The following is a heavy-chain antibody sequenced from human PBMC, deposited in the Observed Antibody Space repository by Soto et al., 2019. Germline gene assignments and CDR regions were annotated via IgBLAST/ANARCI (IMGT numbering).Heavy chain of an antibody. CDR3: ARTSTVVSGSNWFDP. V-gene: IGHV4-30-4*01. CDR2: IYYSGST. J-gene: IGHJ5*02. Sequence: SETLSFTCTVSGGSISSGDYYWSWIRQPPGKGLEWIGYIYYSGSTYYNPSLKSRVTISVDTSKNQFSLKLSSVTAADTAVYYCARTSTVVSGSNWFDPWGQGTLVTVSS. D-gene: IGHD4-17*01. CDR1: GGSISSGDYY.